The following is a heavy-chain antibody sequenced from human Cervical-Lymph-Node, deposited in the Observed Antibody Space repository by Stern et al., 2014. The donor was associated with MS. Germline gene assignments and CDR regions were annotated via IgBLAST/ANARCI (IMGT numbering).Heavy chain of an antibody. CDR1: GFTVSSNY. CDR3: ARGATVGSNYVDY. J-gene: IGHJ4*02. Sequence: EVQLVESGGGLIQPGGSLRLSCAASGFTVSSNYMTWVRQAPGKGLEWVSVIYSGGSTFYADSVKGRFTISRDNSKNTLYLQMNSLRADDTAVYYCARGATVGSNYVDYWGQGTLVTVSS. V-gene: IGHV3-53*01. D-gene: IGHD2-15*01. CDR2: IYSGGST.